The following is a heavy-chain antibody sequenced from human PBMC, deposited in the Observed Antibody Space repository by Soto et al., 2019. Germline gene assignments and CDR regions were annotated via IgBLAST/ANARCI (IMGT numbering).Heavy chain of an antibody. CDR3: ARNWNLALVPAAYFDS. J-gene: IGHJ4*02. CDR1: NFSVLTSIYY. V-gene: IGHV4-39*01. CDR2: VYYTGTT. Sequence: SETLSLTCTVSNFSVLTSIYYWAWIRQPPGKGLEWVGTVYYTGTTYYSPSLQSRVTISIDTSKNQFSLNLNSVTAADTAVYYCARNWNLALVPAAYFDSWGQGTLVTVSS. D-gene: IGHD2-2*01.